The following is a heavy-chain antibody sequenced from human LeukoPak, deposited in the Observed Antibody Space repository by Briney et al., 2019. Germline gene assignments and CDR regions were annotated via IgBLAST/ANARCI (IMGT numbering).Heavy chain of an antibody. CDR3: ARGSAQAATYYDYVWGSYRYTIGYYFDY. CDR2: MNPNSGNT. D-gene: IGHD3-16*02. V-gene: IGHV1-8*01. CDR1: GYTFTSYD. J-gene: IGHJ4*02. Sequence: ASVKVSCKASGYTFTSYDINWVRQATGQGLEWMGWMNPNSGNTGYAQKFQGRVTMTRNTSISTAYMELSSLRSEDTAVYYCARGSAQAATYYDYVWGSYRYTIGYYFDYWGQGTLVTVSS.